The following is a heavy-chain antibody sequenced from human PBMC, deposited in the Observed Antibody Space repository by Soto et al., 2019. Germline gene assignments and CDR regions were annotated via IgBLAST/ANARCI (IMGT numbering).Heavy chain of an antibody. CDR1: GFAFSSYA. Sequence: GGSLRHSCAASGFAFSSYAISWVRQARGGGREWFSAISGSGGSTYYADSVKGRFTISRDNSKNTLYLQMNSLRAEDTAVYYCAKDQSVGYCSGGRCQPIDYWGPGTLVTVFS. V-gene: IGHV3-23*01. D-gene: IGHD2-15*01. J-gene: IGHJ4*02. CDR2: ISGSGGST. CDR3: AKDQSVGYCSGGRCQPIDY.